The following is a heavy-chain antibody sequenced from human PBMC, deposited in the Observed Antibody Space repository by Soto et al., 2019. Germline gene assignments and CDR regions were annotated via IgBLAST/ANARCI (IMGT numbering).Heavy chain of an antibody. D-gene: IGHD1-26*01. CDR2: ISYDGSNK. V-gene: IGHV3-30-3*01. J-gene: IGHJ4*02. CDR1: GFTFSSYA. Sequence: QVQLVESGGGVVQPGRSLRLSCAASGFTFSSYAMHWVRQAPGKGLEWVAVISYDGSNKYYADSVKGRFTISRDNSKNTLYLQMNSLRAEDTAVYYCAPPVGWGQGTLVTVSS. CDR3: APPVG.